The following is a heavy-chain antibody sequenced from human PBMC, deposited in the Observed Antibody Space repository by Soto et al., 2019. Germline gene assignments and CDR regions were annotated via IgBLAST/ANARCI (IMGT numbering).Heavy chain of an antibody. CDR1: GFAFSSHP. D-gene: IGHD3-10*01. J-gene: IGHJ3*02. CDR2: ISDGGDLT. V-gene: IGHV3-23*01. CDR3: ARRVIGSSRAFDI. Sequence: GGSLRLSCAASGFAFSSHPMSWVRQALEKGLEWVAGISDGGDLTYNADSVRGRFTISRDNSRNTLYLQMNSLRAEDTAVYYCARRVIGSSRAFDIWGQGTMVTVS.